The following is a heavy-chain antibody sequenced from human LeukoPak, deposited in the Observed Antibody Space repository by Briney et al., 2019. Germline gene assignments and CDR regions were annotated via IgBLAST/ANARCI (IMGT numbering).Heavy chain of an antibody. Sequence: PGGSLRLSCVASGFDFNYYDMNWVRQAPGKGLEWVSSISSKSTYIDSADSTKGRFTISRDNANNSVFLQTSSLRPEDTAVYYCARRGGLSSGRGFDHWGQGTLVTVSS. CDR2: ISSKSTYI. D-gene: IGHD3-16*01. J-gene: IGHJ4*02. V-gene: IGHV3-21*01. CDR3: ARRGGLSSGRGFDH. CDR1: GFDFNYYD.